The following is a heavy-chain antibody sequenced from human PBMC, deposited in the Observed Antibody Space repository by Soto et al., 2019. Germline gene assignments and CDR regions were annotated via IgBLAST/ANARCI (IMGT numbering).Heavy chain of an antibody. J-gene: IGHJ4*02. V-gene: IGHV4-39*01. CDR1: GGSISSSSYY. Sequence: SETLSLTCTVSGGSISSSSYYWGWIRQPPGKGLEWIGSIYYSGSTYYNPSLKSRVTISVDTSKNQFSLELSSVTAADTAVYYCAREQWLPREWYFDYWGQGTLVTVSS. CDR3: AREQWLPREWYFDY. D-gene: IGHD6-19*01. CDR2: IYYSGST.